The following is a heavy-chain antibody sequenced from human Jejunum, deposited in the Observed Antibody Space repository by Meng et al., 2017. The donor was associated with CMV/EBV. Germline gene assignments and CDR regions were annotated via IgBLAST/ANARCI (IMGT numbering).Heavy chain of an antibody. Sequence: FTFTLYAVNWVRQAPGKVLEWVSGIEGNGVTTYYADSVKGRFTISRDNSKNTVYLQMNNLRAEDTAVYYCAKVNEASGLVSSYLDCWGQGTPVTVSS. CDR2: IEGNGVTT. V-gene: IGHV3-23*01. J-gene: IGHJ4*02. CDR3: AKVNEASGLVSSYLDC. D-gene: IGHD6-19*01. CDR1: FTFTLYA.